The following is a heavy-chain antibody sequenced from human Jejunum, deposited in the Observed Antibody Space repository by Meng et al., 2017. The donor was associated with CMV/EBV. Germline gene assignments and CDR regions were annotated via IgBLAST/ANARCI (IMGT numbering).Heavy chain of an antibody. Sequence: QGPLAEARPGLAKPSETLSLICPVSGGSINNYYWGWIRQSAGKGLEWIGRFYSSDTYNYHPSLNSRVTMSLDTSKKQFSLILSSVTAADTARYYCARGPGASTREGFDHWGLGTLVTVSS. CDR3: ARGPGASTREGFDH. CDR1: GGSINNYY. J-gene: IGHJ4*02. V-gene: IGHV4-4*07. D-gene: IGHD1-26*01. CDR2: FYSSDTY.